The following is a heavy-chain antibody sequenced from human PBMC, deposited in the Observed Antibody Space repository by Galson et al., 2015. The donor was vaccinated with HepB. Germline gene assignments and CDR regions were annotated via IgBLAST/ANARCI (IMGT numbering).Heavy chain of an antibody. V-gene: IGHV4-39*07. CDR1: GGYISSSSYY. CDR3: ARIIGSVPTEDY. Sequence: SETLSLTCTVSGGYISSSSYYRGWIRQPPGKGLEWIGSIYYSGSTYYNPSLKSRLTISVDTSKNQFSLKLSSVTAADTAVYYCARIIGSVPTEDYWGQGTLVTVSS. J-gene: IGHJ4*02. D-gene: IGHD3-10*01. CDR2: IYYSGST.